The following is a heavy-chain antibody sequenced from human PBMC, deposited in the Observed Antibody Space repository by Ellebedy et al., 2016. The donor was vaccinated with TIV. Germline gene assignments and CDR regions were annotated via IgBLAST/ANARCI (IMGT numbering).Heavy chain of an antibody. J-gene: IGHJ3*02. CDR3: ATDGSYGDYLSPTHAFVM. V-gene: IGHV3-7*01. CDR1: GFSFSSYW. CDR2: IKQDESEK. D-gene: IGHD4-17*01. Sequence: GGSLRLSCAASGFSFSSYWMTWVRQAPGKGLEWVANIKQDESEKFYVDSVTGRFTISRDNAKNSLYLQMNSLRADDTAVYYCATDGSYGDYLSPTHAFVMWGQGTMVTVSA.